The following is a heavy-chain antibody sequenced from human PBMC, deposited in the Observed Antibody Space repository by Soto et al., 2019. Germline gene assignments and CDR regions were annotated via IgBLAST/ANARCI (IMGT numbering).Heavy chain of an antibody. V-gene: IGHV3-66*01. CDR1: GFTVSSNY. D-gene: IGHD2-15*01. CDR2: IYSGGST. CDR3: ARGPTRVATRPYYWFDP. Sequence: GGSLRLSCAASGFTVSSNYMSWVRQAPGKGLEWVSVIYSGGSTYYADSVKGRFTISRDNSKNTLYLQMNSLRAEDTAVYYCARGPTRVATRPYYWFDPWGQGTLVTVSS. J-gene: IGHJ5*02.